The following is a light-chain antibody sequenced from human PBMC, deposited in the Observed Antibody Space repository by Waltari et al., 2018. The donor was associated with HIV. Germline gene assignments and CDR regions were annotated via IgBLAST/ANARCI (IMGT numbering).Light chain of an antibody. CDR1: QSVSNNY. CDR3: QHGKTFPHT. J-gene: IGKJ4*01. CDR2: AAS. V-gene: IGKV3-20*01. Sequence: EIVLTQSPGTLSLSPGERVTLSCRASQSVSNNYLAWYQQIPGQAPRLLIYAASNRATGIPDRFSGSASGTDFTLTITTLQPEDFATYFCQHGKTFPHTFGGGTRVE.